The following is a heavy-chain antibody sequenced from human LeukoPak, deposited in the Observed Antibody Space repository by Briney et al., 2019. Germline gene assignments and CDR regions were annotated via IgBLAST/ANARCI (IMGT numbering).Heavy chain of an antibody. D-gene: IGHD5/OR15-5a*01. CDR3: ARDSVRHLDY. J-gene: IGHJ4*02. CDR2: ITSSGTYI. V-gene: IGHV3-21*01. Sequence: GGSLRLSCVASGFTFSGYTMNRVRQAPGKGLEWVASITSSGTYIYYADSVRGRFTISRDNAKNSLFLQMNSLRAEDTAVYYCARDSVRHLDYWGQGTLVTVSS. CDR1: GFTFSGYT.